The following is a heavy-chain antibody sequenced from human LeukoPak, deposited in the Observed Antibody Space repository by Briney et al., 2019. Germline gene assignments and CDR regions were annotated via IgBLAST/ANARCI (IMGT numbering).Heavy chain of an antibody. CDR1: GFTFSDYY. Sequence: PGGSLRLSCAASGFTFSDYYMSWIRQAPGKGLEWVSYISSSGSTIYYADSVKGRFTISRDNAKNSLYLQMNSLRAEVTAVYYCAKLGDCSSTSCYTSFGVATPFDYWGQGTLVTVSS. CDR2: ISSSGSTI. CDR3: AKLGDCSSTSCYTSFGVATPFDY. D-gene: IGHD2-2*02. V-gene: IGHV3-11*01. J-gene: IGHJ4*02.